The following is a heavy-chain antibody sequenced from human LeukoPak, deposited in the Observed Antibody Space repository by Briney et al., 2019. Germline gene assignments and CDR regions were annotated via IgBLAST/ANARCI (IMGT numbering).Heavy chain of an antibody. Sequence: PSETLSLTCTVSGGSISSSSYYWGWIRQPPGKGLEWIGSIYYSGSTYYNPSLKSRVTISVDTSKNQFSLKLSSVTAADTAVYYCARGSYGGYGEYYFDYWGQGTLVTVSS. CDR2: IYYSGST. D-gene: IGHD4-17*01. V-gene: IGHV4-39*07. CDR1: GGSISSSSYY. CDR3: ARGSYGGYGEYYFDY. J-gene: IGHJ4*02.